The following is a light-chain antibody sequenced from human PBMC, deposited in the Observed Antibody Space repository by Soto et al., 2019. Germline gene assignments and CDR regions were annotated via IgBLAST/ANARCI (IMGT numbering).Light chain of an antibody. CDR3: QQYGSSPIT. CDR1: QSVSSSY. Sequence: EIVLTQSPGTLSLSPGERATLSCRASQSVSSSYLAWYQQKPGQAPRLIIYGASSRATAIPDRFSGSGSGTDFTLTISRLEPEDFAVYYCQQYGSSPITFVQGTRLEIK. J-gene: IGKJ5*01. CDR2: GAS. V-gene: IGKV3-20*01.